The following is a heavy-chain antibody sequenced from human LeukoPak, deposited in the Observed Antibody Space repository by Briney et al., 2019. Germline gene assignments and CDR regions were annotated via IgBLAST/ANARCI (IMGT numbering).Heavy chain of an antibody. CDR1: GFTFDDYA. CDR2: ISWDGGST. Sequence: PGGSLRLSCAASGFTFDDYAMHWVRQAPGKGLEWVSLISWDGGSTYYADSVKGRFTISRDNSKNSLYLQMNSLRAEDTALCYCAKDISLTLVTQGFDYWGQGTLVTVSS. CDR3: AKDISLTLVTQGFDY. J-gene: IGHJ4*02. D-gene: IGHD4-23*01. V-gene: IGHV3-43D*03.